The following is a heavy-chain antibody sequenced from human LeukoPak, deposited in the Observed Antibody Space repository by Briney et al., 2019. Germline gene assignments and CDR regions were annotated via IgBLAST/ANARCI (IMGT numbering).Heavy chain of an antibody. CDR2: IGASGEST. Sequence: GGSLSLSCAASGFTFSVAAMTWVRQAPGKGLEWVSLIGASGESTYYADSVKGRFTISRDNSKNTLSLQMNSLRVEDTAMYFCAKDIQLSTWGLGTMVTVSS. CDR3: AKDIQLST. CDR1: GFTFSVAA. J-gene: IGHJ3*01. D-gene: IGHD5-24*01. V-gene: IGHV3-23*01.